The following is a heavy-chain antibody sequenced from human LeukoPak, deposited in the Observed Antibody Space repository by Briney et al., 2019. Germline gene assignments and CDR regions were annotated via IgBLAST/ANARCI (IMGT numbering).Heavy chain of an antibody. Sequence: SETLSLTCTVSGGSISSSSYYWGWIRQPPGKGLEWIGSIYYSGSTYYNPSLKSRVTISVDTSKNQFSLKLSSVTAADTAVYYCARVLGDSQDAFDIWGQGTMVTVSS. CDR2: IYYSGST. J-gene: IGHJ3*02. CDR1: GGSISSSSYY. V-gene: IGHV4-39*07. D-gene: IGHD3-22*01. CDR3: ARVLGDSQDAFDI.